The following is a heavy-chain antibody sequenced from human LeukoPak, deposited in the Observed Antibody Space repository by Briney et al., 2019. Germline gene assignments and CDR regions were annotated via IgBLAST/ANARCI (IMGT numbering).Heavy chain of an antibody. CDR1: GYSFTSYW. J-gene: IGHJ5*02. CDR2: IHPGDSDT. V-gene: IGHV5-51*01. D-gene: IGHD2-15*01. CDR3: ARGPRYCSGGSCYSWFDP. Sequence: GESLKISCKGSGYSFTSYWIAWVRQMPGKGPEWMGIIHPGDSDTRYSPSFQGQVTISADKSITTAYLQWSSLKASDTAMYYCARGPRYCSGGSCYSWFDPWGQGTLVTVSS.